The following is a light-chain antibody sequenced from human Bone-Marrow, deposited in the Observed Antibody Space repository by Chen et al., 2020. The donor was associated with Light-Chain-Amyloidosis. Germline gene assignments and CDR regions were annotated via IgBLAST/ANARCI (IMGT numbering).Light chain of an antibody. V-gene: IGKV6-21*01. CDR2: FAS. J-gene: IGKJ2*01. CDR1: QNIGSS. CDR3: HQSRNLPHT. Sequence: EVVLTQSPDFQSVTPKEKVTITCRASQNIGSSLHWYQQKPDQSPKLLIKFASQSFSGVPSRFSGSGSGTDFTLTINSLEAEDAATYFCHQSRNLPHTFGHGTKLEIK.